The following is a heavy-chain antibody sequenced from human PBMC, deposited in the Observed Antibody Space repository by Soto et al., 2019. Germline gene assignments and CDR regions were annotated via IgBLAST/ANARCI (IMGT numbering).Heavy chain of an antibody. CDR1: GYTFTGYY. J-gene: IGHJ6*02. CDR2: INPNSGGT. Sequence: ASVKVSCKASGYTFTGYYMHWVRQAPGQGLEWMGWINPNSGGTNYAQKFQGRVTMTRDTSISTAYMELSRLRSDDTAVYYCARDLHWNYYYYYYGMDVWGQGNTVTVSS. D-gene: IGHD1-7*01. CDR3: ARDLHWNYYYYYYGMDV. V-gene: IGHV1-2*02.